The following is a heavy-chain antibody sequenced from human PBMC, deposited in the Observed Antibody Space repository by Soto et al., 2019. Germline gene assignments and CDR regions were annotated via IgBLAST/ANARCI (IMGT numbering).Heavy chain of an antibody. J-gene: IGHJ6*02. D-gene: IGHD3-16*01. Sequence: GGSLRLSCAASGFTFSSYGMHWVRQAPGKGLEWVAVIWYDGSNKYYADSVKGRFTISRDNSKNTLYLQMNSLRAEDTAVYYCARDLGLSKGEGNPSYYYYYGMDVWGQGTTVTVSS. V-gene: IGHV3-33*01. CDR2: IWYDGSNK. CDR3: ARDLGLSKGEGNPSYYYYYGMDV. CDR1: GFTFSSYG.